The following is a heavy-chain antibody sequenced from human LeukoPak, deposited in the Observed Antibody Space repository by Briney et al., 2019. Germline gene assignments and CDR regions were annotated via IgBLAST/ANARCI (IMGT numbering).Heavy chain of an antibody. D-gene: IGHD3-10*01. V-gene: IGHV3-30*18. CDR3: AKAIGEFWSEYFQH. J-gene: IGHJ1*01. CDR1: GFTFSSYG. CDR2: ISYDGSNK. Sequence: GGSLRLSCAASGFTFSSYGMHWVRQAPGKGLEWVAVISYDGSNKYYADSVKGRFTISRDNSKNTLYLQMNSLRAEDTAVYYCAKAIGEFWSEYFQHWGQGTLVTVSS.